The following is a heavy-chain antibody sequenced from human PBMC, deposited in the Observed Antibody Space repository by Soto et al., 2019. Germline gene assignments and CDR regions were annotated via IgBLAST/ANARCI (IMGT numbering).Heavy chain of an antibody. V-gene: IGHV4-39*01. CDR2: IYYSGRN. CDR1: GGSISSSGYY. D-gene: IGHD5-12*01. Sequence: QLQLQESGPGLVKPSETLSLTCIVSGGSISSSGYYWGWIRQPPGKGLQWIGRIYYSGRNNYNPSLRSRVTIFVDTSKNQFSLKLSSVTAADTAVYFCARRYTSRDGDYFDYWGQGTLVTVSS. J-gene: IGHJ4*02. CDR3: ARRYTSRDGDYFDY.